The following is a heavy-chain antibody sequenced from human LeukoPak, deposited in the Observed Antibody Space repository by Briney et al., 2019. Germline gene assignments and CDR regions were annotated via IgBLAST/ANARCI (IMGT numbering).Heavy chain of an antibody. CDR1: GYTFTDYY. V-gene: IGHV1-2*02. J-gene: IGHJ4*02. CDR3: ARGRHIAVADYYFDY. Sequence: ASVKVSCKASGYTFTDYYIHWVRQAPGQGLEWIGWVNPDTGDANYGQKFKGRVTMTRDTSVTSAYMELKSLRSDDTAVYYCARGRHIAVADYYFDYWGQGTLVTVSS. D-gene: IGHD6-19*01. CDR2: VNPDTGDA.